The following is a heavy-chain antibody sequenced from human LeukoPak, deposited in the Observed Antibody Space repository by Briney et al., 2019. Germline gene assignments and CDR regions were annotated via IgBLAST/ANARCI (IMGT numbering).Heavy chain of an antibody. CDR2: IWYDGSNK. J-gene: IGHJ4*02. CDR3: ARDTENIMTRGPLDY. CDR1: GFTFSSYA. D-gene: IGHD3-10*01. Sequence: TGGSLRLSCAASGFTFSSYAMSWVRQAPGKGLEWVAVIWYDGSNKYYADSVKGRFTISRDNSKNTLYLQMNSLRAEDTAVYYCARDTENIMTRGPLDYWGQGTLVTVSS. V-gene: IGHV3-33*08.